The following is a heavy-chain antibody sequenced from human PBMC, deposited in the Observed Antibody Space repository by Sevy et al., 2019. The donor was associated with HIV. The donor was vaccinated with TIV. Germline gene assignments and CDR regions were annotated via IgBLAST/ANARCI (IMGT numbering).Heavy chain of an antibody. CDR2: LKSDVYGGTV. CDR1: GFTFGDYF. D-gene: IGHD6-13*01. J-gene: IGHJ4*02. V-gene: IGHV3-49*04. CDR3: TRWKAAQSIFDY. Sequence: GGSLRLSCTASGFTFGDYFMSWVSQAPGKGLEWLAFLKSDVYGGTVDHAASVRGRFVISRDDSKTIAYLQMNDLKTEDTGVYYCTRWKAAQSIFDYWGQGALVTVSS.